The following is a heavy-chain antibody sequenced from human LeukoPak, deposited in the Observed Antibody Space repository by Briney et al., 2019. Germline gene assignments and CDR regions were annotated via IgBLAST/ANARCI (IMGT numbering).Heavy chain of an antibody. CDR1: GCSISSDSYY. CDR3: ARHSRNCSGGYCYLYY. Sequence: PSETLSLTCAVSGCSISSDSYYWGWIRQPPGKGLEWIGSIYSGGTTYYNPSLKSRVTISVDTSKNQFSLKLTSVTAADAAAYYCARHSRNCSGGYCYLYYWGQGTLVTVSS. J-gene: IGHJ4*02. D-gene: IGHD2-15*01. CDR2: IYSGGTT. V-gene: IGHV4-39*01.